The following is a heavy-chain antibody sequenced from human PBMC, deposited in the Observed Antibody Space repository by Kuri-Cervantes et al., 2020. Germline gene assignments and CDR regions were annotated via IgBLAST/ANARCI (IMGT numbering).Heavy chain of an antibody. CDR1: GFTFSSYA. J-gene: IGHJ6*03. CDR2: ISSSSSYI. V-gene: IGHV3-21*03. Sequence: GESLKISCAASGFTFSSYAMSWVRQAPGKGLEWVSSISSSSSYIYYADSVKGRFTIFRDNAKNSLYLQMNSLRAEDTAVYYCARPYYYYMDVWGKGTTVTVSS. CDR3: ARPYYYYMDV.